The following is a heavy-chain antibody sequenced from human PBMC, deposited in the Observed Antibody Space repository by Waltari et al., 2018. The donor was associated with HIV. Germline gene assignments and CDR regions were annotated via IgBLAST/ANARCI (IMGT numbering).Heavy chain of an antibody. Sequence: EVQLVESGGGLVKPGGSLRLSCRGSGFTFSNAWMSWVRQAPGKGLEWVGRIKSKTGGGTKHYAPPVKGRFTVSRDDSKKMLYLQMNSLKSEDSAKYYCTTVRSGDYYYYYGMDVWGQGTTVTVSS. CDR1: GFTFSNAW. V-gene: IGHV3-15*01. D-gene: IGHD2-15*01. CDR2: IKSKTGGGTK. J-gene: IGHJ6*02. CDR3: TTVRSGDYYYYYGMDV.